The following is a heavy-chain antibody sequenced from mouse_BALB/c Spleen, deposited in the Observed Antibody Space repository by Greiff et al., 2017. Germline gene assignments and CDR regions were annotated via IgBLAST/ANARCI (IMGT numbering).Heavy chain of an antibody. J-gene: IGHJ4*01. CDR3: ARKGGNYVAMDY. V-gene: IGHV1-9*01. CDR2: ILPGSGST. CDR1: GYTFSSYW. D-gene: IGHD2-1*01. Sequence: QVQLQQSGAELMKPGASVKISCKATGYTFSSYWIEWVKQRPGHGLEWIGEILPGSGSTNYNEKFKGKATFTADTSSNTAYMQLSSLTSEDSAVYYCARKGGNYVAMDYWGQGTAVTVSS.